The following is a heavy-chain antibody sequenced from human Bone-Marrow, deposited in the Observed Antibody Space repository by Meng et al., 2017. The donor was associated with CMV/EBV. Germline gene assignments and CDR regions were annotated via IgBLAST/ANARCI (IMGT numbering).Heavy chain of an antibody. V-gene: IGHV1-69*10. CDR3: ASGIAARRGWFDP. Sequence: KISCAASGFTFSSYAISWVRQAPGQGLEWMGGIIPILGIANYAQKFQGRVTITADKSTSTAYMELSSLRSEDTAVYYCASGIAARRGWFDPWGQGTLVTVSS. J-gene: IGHJ5*02. D-gene: IGHD6-6*01. CDR2: IIPILGIA. CDR1: GFTFSSYA.